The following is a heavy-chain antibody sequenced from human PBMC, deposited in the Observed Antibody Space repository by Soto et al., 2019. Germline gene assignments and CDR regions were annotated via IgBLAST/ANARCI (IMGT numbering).Heavy chain of an antibody. CDR1: GFTFDDYA. D-gene: IGHD6-19*01. CDR2: ISWNSGSI. Sequence: HPGGSLRLSCAASGFTFDDYAMHWVRQAPGKGLEWVSGISWNSGSIGYADSVKGRFTISRDNAKNSLYLQMNSLRAEDTALYYCAKADSSGWYNFVDYWGQGTLVTVSS. J-gene: IGHJ4*02. V-gene: IGHV3-9*01. CDR3: AKADSSGWYNFVDY.